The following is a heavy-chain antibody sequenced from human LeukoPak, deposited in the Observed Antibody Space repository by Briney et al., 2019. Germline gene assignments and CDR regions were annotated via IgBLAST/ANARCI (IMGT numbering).Heavy chain of an antibody. CDR3: AREESGCYFDF. Sequence: ASVKVSRKASGYTCTSYYMRWVRQAPGQGLERMGLINPSGTNTNYARKFRGRVTMTRDTSTSTVYMDLSSLRSEDTAMYFCAREESGCYFDFWGQGTLVTVSS. J-gene: IGHJ4*02. D-gene: IGHD3-9*01. CDR2: INPSGTNT. V-gene: IGHV1-46*01. CDR1: GYTCTSYY.